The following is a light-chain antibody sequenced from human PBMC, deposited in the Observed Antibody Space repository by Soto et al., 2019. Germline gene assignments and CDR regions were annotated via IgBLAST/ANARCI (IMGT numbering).Light chain of an antibody. V-gene: IGKV1-12*01. Sequence: DIQMTQSPSSVSASVGDRVTITCRASRDINRWLAWYQQKPGKAPKLLIYTASSFQSGVPSRFSGSGSGTDFTLTIPSLQPEDFATYYCQQATSFPYTLGQGTKLEIK. CDR3: QQATSFPYT. CDR2: TAS. CDR1: RDINRW. J-gene: IGKJ2*01.